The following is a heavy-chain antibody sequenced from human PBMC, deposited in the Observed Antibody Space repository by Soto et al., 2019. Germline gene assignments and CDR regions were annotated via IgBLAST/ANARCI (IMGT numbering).Heavy chain of an antibody. CDR3: ARADCSNDRHGGNFDY. CDR1: GLTFSSYA. D-gene: IGHD2-8*01. Sequence: HPGGSLRLSCVASGLTFSSYAMSWVRQAPGKGLEWVSAISGSGDRTYYADSVKGRFTISRDNPKNTLNLQMNSLRAEDTAVYYCARADCSNDRHGGNFDYWGQGPLVPVSS. V-gene: IGHV3-23*01. CDR2: ISGSGDRT. J-gene: IGHJ4*02.